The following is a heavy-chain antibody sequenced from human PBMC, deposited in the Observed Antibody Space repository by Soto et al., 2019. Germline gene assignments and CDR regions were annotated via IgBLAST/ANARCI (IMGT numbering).Heavy chain of an antibody. D-gene: IGHD3-10*01. CDR2: ISGSGGST. CDR1: GFTFSSYA. CDR3: ALIADYGSGSYYNVDYYYGMDV. J-gene: IGHJ6*02. V-gene: IGHV3-23*01. Sequence: GGSLRLSCAASGFTFSSYAMSWVRQAPGKGLEWVSAISGSGGSTYYADSVKGRFTISRDNSKNTLYLQMNSLRAEDTAVYYCALIADYGSGSYYNVDYYYGMDVWGQGTTVTVSS.